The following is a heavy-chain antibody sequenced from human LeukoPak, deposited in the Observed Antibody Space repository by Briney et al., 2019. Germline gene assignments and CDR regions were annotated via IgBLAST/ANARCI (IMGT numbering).Heavy chain of an antibody. CDR1: GYSFTSHW. CDR3: ARRGEAGGYPRHGMDV. D-gene: IGHD3-16*01. V-gene: IGHV5-51*01. J-gene: IGHJ6*02. CDR2: IFPCDSDT. Sequence: GESLKISCKGSGYSFTSHWIGWVRQMPGKGLEWMGIIFPCDSDTRYSPSFQGQVTISVDKSISTAYLQWSSLKASDTAMYYCARRGEAGGYPRHGMDVWGQGTTVTVSS.